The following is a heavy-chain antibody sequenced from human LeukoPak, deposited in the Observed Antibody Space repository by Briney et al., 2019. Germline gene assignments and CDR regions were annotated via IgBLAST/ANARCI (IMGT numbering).Heavy chain of an antibody. CDR1: GGSFSGDF. Sequence: PSETLSLTCAVYGGSFSGDFWSWIRQSPGKGLEWIGEIKHDGSTTYNPSLESRVTMSVDTSTNQISLEMTSVTAADTAVYYCARVRYSDSSVLTRKRSYYFDYWGQGTLVTVSS. V-gene: IGHV4-34*01. CDR3: ARVRYSDSSVLTRKRSYYFDY. CDR2: IKHDGST. D-gene: IGHD3-22*01. J-gene: IGHJ4*02.